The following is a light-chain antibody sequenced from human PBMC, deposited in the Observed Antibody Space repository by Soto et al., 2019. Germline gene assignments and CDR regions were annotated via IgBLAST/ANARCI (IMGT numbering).Light chain of an antibody. V-gene: IGLV2-14*01. CDR2: EVT. Sequence: QSVLTQPASVSGSPGQSITISCTGTSSDVGGYKYVSWYQQHPGKAPRLMIYEVTNRPSGVSYRFSGSKSGNTASLTISGLQAEDEADYYCSSYTSGSTYVFGTGTKVTVL. CDR3: SSYTSGSTYV. J-gene: IGLJ1*01. CDR1: SSDVGGYKY.